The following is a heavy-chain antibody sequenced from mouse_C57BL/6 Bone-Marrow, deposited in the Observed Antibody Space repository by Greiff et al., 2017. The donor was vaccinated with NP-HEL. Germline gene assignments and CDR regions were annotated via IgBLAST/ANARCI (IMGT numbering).Heavy chain of an antibody. CDR1: GFTFSSYA. V-gene: IGHV5-4*01. D-gene: IGHD1-1*01. CDR2: ISDGGSYT. Sequence: EVQGVESGGGLVKPGGSLKLSCAASGFTFSSYAMSWVRQTPEKRLEWVATISDGGSYTYYPDNVKGRFTISRDNAKNNLYLQMSHLKSEDTAMYYCARERNYYGNWYFDVWGTGTTVTVSS. CDR3: ARERNYYGNWYFDV. J-gene: IGHJ1*03.